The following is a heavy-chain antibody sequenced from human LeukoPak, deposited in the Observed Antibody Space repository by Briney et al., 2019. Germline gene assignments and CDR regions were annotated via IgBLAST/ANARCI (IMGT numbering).Heavy chain of an antibody. Sequence: PGGSLRLSCAASGFTFSSYAISRVRQAPGKGLEGVSAISGSGGSTHYADSVKGRVTNSRDNSNNTLYLQTNSLRAEDTAVYYCAKTPLRMRVLVPPLGEFDYWGQGTLVTVSS. V-gene: IGHV3-23*01. CDR1: GFTFSSYA. CDR3: AKTPLRMRVLVPPLGEFDY. J-gene: IGHJ4*02. D-gene: IGHD3-10*01. CDR2: ISGSGGST.